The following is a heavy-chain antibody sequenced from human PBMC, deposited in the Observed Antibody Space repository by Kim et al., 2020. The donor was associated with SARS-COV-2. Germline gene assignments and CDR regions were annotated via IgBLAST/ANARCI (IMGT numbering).Heavy chain of an antibody. CDR2: ISYDGSNK. D-gene: IGHD1-26*01. Sequence: GGSLRLSCAASGFTFSSYGMHWVRQAPGKGLEWVAVISYDGSNKYYADSVKGRFTISRDNSKNTLYLQMNSLRAEDTAVYYCARDLVGATDYWGQGTLVTVSS. CDR3: ARDLVGATDY. CDR1: GFTFSSYG. V-gene: IGHV3-33*05. J-gene: IGHJ4*02.